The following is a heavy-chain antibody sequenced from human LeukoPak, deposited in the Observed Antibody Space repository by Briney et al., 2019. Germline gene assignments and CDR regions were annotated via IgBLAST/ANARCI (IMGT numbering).Heavy chain of an antibody. J-gene: IGHJ1*01. V-gene: IGHV1-46*01. CDR3: ARGYYDSSGYYDSAGAEYFQH. D-gene: IGHD3-22*01. CDR2: INPSGGST. Sequence: ASVKVSCKASGYTFTSYYMHWVRQAPGQGLEWMGIINPSGGSTSYAQKFQGRVTMTRDMSTSTVYMELSSLRSEDTAVYYRARGYYDSSGYYDSAGAEYFQHWGQGTLVTVSS. CDR1: GYTFTSYY.